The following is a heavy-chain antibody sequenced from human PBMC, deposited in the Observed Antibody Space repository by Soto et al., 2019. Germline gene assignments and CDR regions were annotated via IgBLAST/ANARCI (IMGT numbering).Heavy chain of an antibody. V-gene: IGHV3-72*01. CDR2: VRNKANSYTT. D-gene: IGHD2-2*01. J-gene: IGHJ1*01. Sequence: AGGSLRLSCAASGFTFSDHYMDWVRQAPGKGLEWIGRVRNKANSYTTEYAASVRGRFTVSRDDSKNSLYLQMNSLKTEDTAMYYCCINLASGRTYHLAYWGQGSLVPVSS. CDR3: CINLASGRTYHLAY. CDR1: GFTFSDHY.